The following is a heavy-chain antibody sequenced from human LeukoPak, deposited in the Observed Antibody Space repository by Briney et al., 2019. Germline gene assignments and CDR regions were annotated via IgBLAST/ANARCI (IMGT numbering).Heavy chain of an antibody. D-gene: IGHD2-15*01. CDR1: GGSVSSGSYY. CDR3: AGSGGMVAPPPSWFDP. Sequence: KPSETLSLTCTVSGGSVSSGSYYWSWIRQPPGKGLEWIGYIYYSGSTNYNPSLKSRVTISVDTSKNQFSLKLSSVTAADTAVYYCAGSGGMVAPPPSWFDPWGQGTLVTVSS. V-gene: IGHV4-61*01. J-gene: IGHJ5*02. CDR2: IYYSGST.